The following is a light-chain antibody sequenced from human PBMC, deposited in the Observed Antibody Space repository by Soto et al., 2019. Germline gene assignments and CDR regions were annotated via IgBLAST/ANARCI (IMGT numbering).Light chain of an antibody. J-gene: IGLJ1*01. CDR3: CSFAGSYSYV. CDR2: DVT. Sequence: QSALTQPRSVSASPGQSVTISCTGTSSDVGRYDYVSWYQQHPGKAPKLIVYDVTERPSGVPDRFSGSKSGNTASLTISGLQAGDEADYSCCSFAGSYSYVFGTGTKVTVL. CDR1: SSDVGRYDY. V-gene: IGLV2-11*01.